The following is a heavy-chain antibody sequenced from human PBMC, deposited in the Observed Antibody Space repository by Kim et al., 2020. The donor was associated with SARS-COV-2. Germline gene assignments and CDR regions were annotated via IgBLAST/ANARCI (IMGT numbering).Heavy chain of an antibody. V-gene: IGHV3-23*03. J-gene: IGHJ4*02. CDR3: AKGQGTFDY. Sequence: GGSLRLSCAASGFNFSNFGMSWVRQAPGKGLEWVSVIYGGGSIIYYADSVKGRFTMSRDISKNTLYLQMNSLRAEDTAVYYCAKGQGTFDYWGQGTLVTVSS. CDR1: GFNFSNFG. CDR2: IYGGGSII.